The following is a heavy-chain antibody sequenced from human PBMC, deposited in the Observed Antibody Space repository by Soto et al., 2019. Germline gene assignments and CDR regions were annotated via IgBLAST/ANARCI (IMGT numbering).Heavy chain of an antibody. D-gene: IGHD3-10*01. V-gene: IGHV4-59*01. CDR2: IYYSGST. Sequence: SETLSLTCTVSGGSISSYYWSWIRQPPGKGLEWIGYIYYSGSTNYNPSLKSRVTISVDTSKNHFSLKLSSVTAADTAVYYCASSRGNYGSGSYPFDYWGQGTLVTVSS. J-gene: IGHJ4*02. CDR3: ASSRGNYGSGSYPFDY. CDR1: GGSISSYY.